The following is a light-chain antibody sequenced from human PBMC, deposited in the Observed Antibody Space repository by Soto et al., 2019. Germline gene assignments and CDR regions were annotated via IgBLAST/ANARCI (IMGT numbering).Light chain of an antibody. J-gene: IGKJ1*01. CDR1: QSVGSN. Sequence: PGERVTLSCRASQSVGSNLAWFQQKPGQAPRLLIYGASTRATGLPARFSGSGSGTDFTLTISSLQSEDFAVYFCQQNNKWPLTFGQGTKVDIK. CDR3: QQNNKWPLT. V-gene: IGKV3-15*01. CDR2: GAS.